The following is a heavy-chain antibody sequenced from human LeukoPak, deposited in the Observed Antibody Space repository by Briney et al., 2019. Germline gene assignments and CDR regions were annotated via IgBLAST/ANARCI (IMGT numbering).Heavy chain of an antibody. CDR1: VDSITSGGYY. CDR2: IYYRART. D-gene: IGHD3-22*01. V-gene: IGHV4-31*03. CDR3: ARDSSGRYYFDP. Sequence: PSETLSLTCTVSVDSITSGGYYWSWIRQHPGKCLEWIGYIYYRARTYYNPTLKSRVTVSLDTSKNQFSLNMRSVTAADTAVYYCARDSSGRYYFDPWGRGTLVTVSS. J-gene: IGHJ4*02.